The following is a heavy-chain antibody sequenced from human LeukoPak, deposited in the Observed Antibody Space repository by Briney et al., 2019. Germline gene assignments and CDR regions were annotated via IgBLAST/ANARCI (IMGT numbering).Heavy chain of an antibody. CDR3: AGTRILSY. Sequence: PGGSLRLSCAASGFTFGDYGMSWIRQPPGKGLEWIGEINHSGSTNYNPSLKSRVTISVDTSKNQFSLKLSSVTAADTAVYYCAGTRILSYWGQGTLVTVSS. CDR2: INHSGST. V-gene: IGHV4-34*08. J-gene: IGHJ4*02. CDR1: GFTFGDYG. D-gene: IGHD2-15*01.